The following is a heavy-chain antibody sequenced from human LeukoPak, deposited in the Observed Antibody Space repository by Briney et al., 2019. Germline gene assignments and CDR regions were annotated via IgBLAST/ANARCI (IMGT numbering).Heavy chain of an antibody. V-gene: IGHV4-59*01. J-gene: IGHJ1*01. CDR3: ARDLHGGNSGLGY. D-gene: IGHD4-23*01. CDR2: IHYSGFS. CDR1: GGSISSYY. Sequence: SETPSLTRTVSGGSISSYYWSWIRQPPGKGLEWIGYIHYSGFSNYNPSLKSRVTISVDTSKNQFSLKLSFVTAADTAVYYCARDLHGGNSGLGYWGQGTLVTVSS.